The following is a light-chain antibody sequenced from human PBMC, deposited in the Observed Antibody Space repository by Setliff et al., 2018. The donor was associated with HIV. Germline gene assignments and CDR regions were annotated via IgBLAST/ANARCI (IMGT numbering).Light chain of an antibody. J-gene: IGLJ1*01. CDR1: SSNIGSNH. CDR2: RNN. Sequence: QSVLTQPPSASGTPGQRVTISCSGSSSNIGSNHVYWYQQLPGTTPKLLIYRNNQRPSGVPDRFSGSKSGTSASLAISGLRSEDEADYFCAAWDGSLSGSYVFGAGTKVTVL. CDR3: AAWDGSLSGSYV. V-gene: IGLV1-47*01.